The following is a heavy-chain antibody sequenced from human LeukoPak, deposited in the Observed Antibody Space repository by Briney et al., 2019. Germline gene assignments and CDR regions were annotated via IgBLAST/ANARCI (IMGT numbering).Heavy chain of an antibody. CDR1: GFTFSSYS. CDR2: ISSSSSYI. CDR3: ARRGYCSSTSCYDENFDY. V-gene: IGHV3-21*01. J-gene: IGHJ4*02. Sequence: GGSLRLSCAASGFTFSSYSMNWVRQAPGKGLKWVSSISSSSSYIYYADSVKGRFTISRDNTKNSLYLQINSLRAEDTAVYYCARRGYCSSTSCYDENFDYWGQGTLVTVSS. D-gene: IGHD2-2*01.